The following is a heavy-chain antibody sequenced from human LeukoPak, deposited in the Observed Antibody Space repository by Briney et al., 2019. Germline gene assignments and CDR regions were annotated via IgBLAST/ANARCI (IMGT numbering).Heavy chain of an antibody. CDR2: IKSKTDGGTT. Sequence: GGSLRLPCAASGFTFSHAWMTWVRQALGKGLEWVGRIKSKTDGGTTDYAAPVKGRFTISRDDSKNTLYLQINSLKIEDTAVYYCTTEDIVVVIGAYDPWGQGTLVTVSS. V-gene: IGHV3-15*01. J-gene: IGHJ5*02. CDR3: TTEDIVVVIGAYDP. D-gene: IGHD2-15*01. CDR1: GFTFSHAW.